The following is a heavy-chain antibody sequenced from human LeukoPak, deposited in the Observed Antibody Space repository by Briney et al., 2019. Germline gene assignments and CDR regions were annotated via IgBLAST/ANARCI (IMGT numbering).Heavy chain of an antibody. Sequence: ASVKVSCKASGYTFTSYGISWVRQAPGQGLEWMGWISAYNGNTNYAQKLQGRVTMTTDTSTSTAYMELSRLRSDDTAVYYCAREANWGLSAPLDYWGQGTLVTVSS. D-gene: IGHD7-27*01. J-gene: IGHJ4*02. CDR2: ISAYNGNT. V-gene: IGHV1-18*01. CDR1: GYTFTSYG. CDR3: AREANWGLSAPLDY.